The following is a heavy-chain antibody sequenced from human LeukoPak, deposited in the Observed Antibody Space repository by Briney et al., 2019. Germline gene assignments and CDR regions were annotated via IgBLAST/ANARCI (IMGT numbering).Heavy chain of an antibody. V-gene: IGHV3-7*01. J-gene: IGHJ4*02. CDR2: IKQDGSEK. D-gene: IGHD3-22*01. Sequence: PGGSLRLSCAASGFTFSSYWMSWVRQAPGKGLEWVANIKQDGSEKYYVDSVKGRFTISRDNAKNSLYLQVNSLRAEDTAVYYCARVYSYYDSSGYMVYWGQGTLVTVSS. CDR3: ARVYSYYDSSGYMVY. CDR1: GFTFSSYW.